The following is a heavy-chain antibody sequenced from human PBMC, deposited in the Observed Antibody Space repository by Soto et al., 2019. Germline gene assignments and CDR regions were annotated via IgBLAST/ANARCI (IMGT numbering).Heavy chain of an antibody. J-gene: IGHJ4*02. CDR2: ISYDGSNK. CDR1: GFTFSSYA. Sequence: GGSLRLSCAASGFTFSSYAMHWVRQAPGKGLEWVAVISYDGSNKYYADSVKGRFTISRDNSKNTLYLQMNSLRAEDTAVYYCARDSGRERVVVTAIPLGYWGQGTLVTVSS. CDR3: ARDSGRERVVVTAIPLGY. D-gene: IGHD2-21*02. V-gene: IGHV3-30-3*01.